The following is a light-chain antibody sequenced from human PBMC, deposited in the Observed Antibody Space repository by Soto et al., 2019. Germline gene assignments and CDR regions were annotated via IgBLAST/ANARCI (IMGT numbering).Light chain of an antibody. V-gene: IGKV3-15*01. J-gene: IGKJ4*01. Sequence: EVVLTQSPATLSVSPGEGVTLSCGASQGIGDTLALYQHKPGQTPRLLIYDTSARATGVPARFSGSRSGPEFTLTINCLQSEDFAIYYCQRYNNGPLTFGGGTRVDIK. CDR1: QGIGDT. CDR3: QRYNNGPLT. CDR2: DTS.